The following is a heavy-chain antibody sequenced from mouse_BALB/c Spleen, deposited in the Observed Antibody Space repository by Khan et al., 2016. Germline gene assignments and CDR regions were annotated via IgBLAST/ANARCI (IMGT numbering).Heavy chain of an antibody. V-gene: IGHV1-31*01. J-gene: IGHJ4*01. D-gene: IGHD3-1*01. CDR2: VNPYNGAS. CDR3: LRDAMDY. Sequence: VQLQQSGPDLVKPGASVKISCKASGYSFSGYYLDWVKQSHEKSLEWIGRVNPYNGASKYNQKFKGKAILTVDRSSTTAYMELRTLTSEDSAVYYCLRDAMDYWGQGTSVTVSS. CDR1: GYSFSGYY.